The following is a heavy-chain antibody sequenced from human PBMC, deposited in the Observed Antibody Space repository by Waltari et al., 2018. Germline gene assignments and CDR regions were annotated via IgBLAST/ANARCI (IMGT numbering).Heavy chain of an antibody. V-gene: IGHV4-39*07. CDR3: ARWSLTGATRDAFDI. Sequence: QLQLQESGPGLVKPSETLSLTCTVSGGSLSSSRYDWGWIRKTPGKGLEWIGSIYYSGSTYYNPSLKSRVTISVDTSKNQFSLKLSSVTAADTAVYYCARWSLTGATRDAFDIWGQGTMVTVSS. D-gene: IGHD7-27*01. CDR2: IYYSGST. CDR1: GGSLSSSRYD. J-gene: IGHJ3*02.